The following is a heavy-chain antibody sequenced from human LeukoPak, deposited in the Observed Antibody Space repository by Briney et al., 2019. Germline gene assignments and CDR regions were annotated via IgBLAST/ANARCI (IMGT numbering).Heavy chain of an antibody. CDR3: ARAHLGIFYY. CDR2: INPNSGGT. Sequence: RASVKVSCKASGYTFTGYYMHWVRQAPGHGLEWMGWINPNSGGTNYAQKFQGRVTITRNTSISTAYMELSSLRSEDTAVYYCARAHLGIFYYWGQGTLVTVSS. CDR1: GYTFTGYY. V-gene: IGHV1-2*02. J-gene: IGHJ4*02. D-gene: IGHD7-27*01.